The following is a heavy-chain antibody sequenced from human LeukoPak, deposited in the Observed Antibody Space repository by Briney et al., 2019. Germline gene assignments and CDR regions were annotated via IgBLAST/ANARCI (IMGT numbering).Heavy chain of an antibody. J-gene: IGHJ3*01. Sequence: GGSLRLSCAVSGFIFSDHYLAWVRQPPGRGLEWVGRSRIKADGYITQYAASVTGRFTISRDESKNSLYLHMNSLRSEDTAVYFCVRGHNSFDLWGQGTMVTVSS. D-gene: IGHD1-20*01. CDR2: SRIKADGYIT. CDR1: GFIFSDHY. V-gene: IGHV3-72*01. CDR3: VRGHNSFDL.